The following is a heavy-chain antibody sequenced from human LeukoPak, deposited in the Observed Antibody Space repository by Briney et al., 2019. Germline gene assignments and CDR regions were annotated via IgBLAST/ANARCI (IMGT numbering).Heavy chain of an antibody. V-gene: IGHV4-34*01. CDR3: ASNRGWFRTQYFDY. CDR1: GGSFSGYY. CDR2: INHSGST. D-gene: IGHD6-19*01. Sequence: SETLSLTCAVYGGSFSGYYWSWIRQPPGKGLEWIGEINHSGSTSYNPSLKSRVTISVGTSKNQFSLKLSSVTAADTAVYYCASNRGWFRTQYFDYWGQGTLVTVSS. J-gene: IGHJ4*02.